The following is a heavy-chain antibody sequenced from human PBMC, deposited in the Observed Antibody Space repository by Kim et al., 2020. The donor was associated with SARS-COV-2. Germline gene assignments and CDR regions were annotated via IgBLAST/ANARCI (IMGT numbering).Heavy chain of an antibody. J-gene: IGHJ4*01. Sequence: GGSLRLSCAVSGFSLSNYAMNWVRQAPGKGLEWVSILDSGGTATDYADSVKGRFTISRDSSRNTVYLQMDSLRAEDTAMYFCAKSSLNTWDTIYFAFWG. CDR3: AKSSLNTWDTIYFAF. CDR1: GFSLSNYA. CDR2: LDSGGTAT. V-gene: IGHV3-23*03. D-gene: IGHD1-26*01.